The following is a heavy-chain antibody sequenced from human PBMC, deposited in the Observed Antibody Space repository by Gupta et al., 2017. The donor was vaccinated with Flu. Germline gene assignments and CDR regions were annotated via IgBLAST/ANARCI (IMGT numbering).Heavy chain of an antibody. CDR2: INPSGGSA. D-gene: IGHD3-10*01. J-gene: IGHJ4*02. Sequence: QVQLVQSGAEVKKPGASVKVSCKASGYIFTSQYMHWVRQAPGQGLEWMGIINPSGGSASYAQKFQDRVTMTRDTSTSTVYMELSSLRSEDTAGYYCARAHYGSGSYDYWGQGTLVTVSS. V-gene: IGHV1-46*01. CDR1: GYIFTSQY. CDR3: ARAHYGSGSYDY.